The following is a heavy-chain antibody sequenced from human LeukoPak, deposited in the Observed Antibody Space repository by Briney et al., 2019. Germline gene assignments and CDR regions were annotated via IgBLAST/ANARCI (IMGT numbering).Heavy chain of an antibody. CDR2: TFYRSKWYI. Sequence: SQTLSLTCAISGDSVSSNSVTWNWIRQSPSRGLEWLGRTFYRSKWYIDYAESVKSRISINPDTSKNQFSLQLNSVTPEDTAVYYCARVGGSYSYGMDVWGQGTTVTVSS. CDR1: GDSVSSNSVT. V-gene: IGHV6-1*01. CDR3: ARVGGSYSYGMDV. J-gene: IGHJ6*02. D-gene: IGHD5-12*01.